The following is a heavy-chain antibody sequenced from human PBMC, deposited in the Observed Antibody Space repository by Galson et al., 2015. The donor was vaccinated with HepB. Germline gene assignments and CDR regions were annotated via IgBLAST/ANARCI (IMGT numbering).Heavy chain of an antibody. D-gene: IGHD3-10*01. CDR1: GYTFSDYY. V-gene: IGHV5-51*03. J-gene: IGHJ5*02. CDR2: IYPDDSDT. CDR3: ARVRGSGLDPHSWFDV. Sequence: SGAEVKKPGETLKISCEASGYTFSDYYIAWVRQMPGKGLECMGIIYPDDSDTKYSPSFQGQVTFSVDKSVTTAYLQWSGLRASDIGIYYCARVRGSGLDPHSWFDVWGQGTLVTVSS.